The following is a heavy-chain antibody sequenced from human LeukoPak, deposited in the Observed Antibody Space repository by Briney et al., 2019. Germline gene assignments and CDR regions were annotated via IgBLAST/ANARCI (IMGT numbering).Heavy chain of an antibody. V-gene: IGHV3-33*01. CDR1: GFTFSSYV. J-gene: IGHJ5*02. Sequence: PGRSLRLSCAASGFTFSSYVMHWVRQAPGKGLEWVAVIWYDGSNKYYADSVKGRFTISRDNSKNTLYLQMNSLRAEDTAVYYRARDARGRRYYYGSGSLSPWGQGTLVTVSS. CDR2: IWYDGSNK. D-gene: IGHD3-10*01. CDR3: ARDARGRRYYYGSGSLSP.